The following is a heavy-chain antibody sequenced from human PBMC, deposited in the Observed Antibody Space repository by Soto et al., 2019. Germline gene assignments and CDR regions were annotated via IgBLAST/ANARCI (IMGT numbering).Heavy chain of an antibody. Sequence: SETLSLTCTVSGGSISSGDYYWSWIRQLPGKGLEWIGYIYYSGRTFYNPSLKSRLTMSVDTSDNQFSLKLSSVTAADTAVYYCARGPHIMVRGVLQLDPWGQGTLVTVSS. CDR2: IYYSGRT. V-gene: IGHV4-31*03. J-gene: IGHJ5*02. CDR3: ARGPHIMVRGVLQLDP. D-gene: IGHD3-10*01. CDR1: GGSISSGDYY.